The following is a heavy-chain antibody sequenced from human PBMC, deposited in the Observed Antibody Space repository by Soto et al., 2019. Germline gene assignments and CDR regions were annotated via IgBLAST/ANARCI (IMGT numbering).Heavy chain of an antibody. CDR1: GFPFNTYA. CDR2: ISESGDKA. V-gene: IGHV3-23*01. J-gene: IGHJ5*02. Sequence: EVQLLEYGGGLAQPGGSLRLSCAASGFPFNTYAMSWVRQAPGKGPEWVSAISESGDKAFYADSVQGRFTISRDNSYNILYLQMNSLRAEDTALYFCAKGGYIYGLDPWGQGTLVTVSS. D-gene: IGHD5-18*01. CDR3: AKGGYIYGLDP.